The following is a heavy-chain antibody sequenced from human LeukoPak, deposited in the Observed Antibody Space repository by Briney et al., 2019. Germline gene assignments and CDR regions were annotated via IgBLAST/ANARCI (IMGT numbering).Heavy chain of an antibody. V-gene: IGHV3-9*01. D-gene: IGHD3-10*01. J-gene: IGHJ4*02. CDR3: AKADGHYYGSGSHDY. Sequence: GGSLRLSCAASGFTFDDYAMHWVRQAPGKGLEWVSGISWNSGSIGYADSVKGRFTISRDNAKNSLYLQMNSLRAEDTALYYCAKADGHYYGSGSHDYWGQGTLVTVSS. CDR1: GFTFDDYA. CDR2: ISWNSGSI.